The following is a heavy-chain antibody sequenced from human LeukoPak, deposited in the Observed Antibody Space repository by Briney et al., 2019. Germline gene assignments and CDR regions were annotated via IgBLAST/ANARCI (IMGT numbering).Heavy chain of an antibody. CDR2: ISSSGRTI. J-gene: IGHJ4*02. Sequence: GGSLRLSCAASGFTFSSYEMNWVRQAPGKGLECVSYISSSGRTIYYTDSVKGRFTISRDNAKNSLYLQMNSLRAEDTAVYYCASLAAVWGQGTLVTVSS. V-gene: IGHV3-48*03. CDR1: GFTFSSYE. D-gene: IGHD6-13*01. CDR3: ASLAAV.